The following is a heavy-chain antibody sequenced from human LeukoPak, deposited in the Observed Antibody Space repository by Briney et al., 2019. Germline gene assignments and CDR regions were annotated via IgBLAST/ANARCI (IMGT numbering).Heavy chain of an antibody. Sequence: PSETLSLTCSVSGGSISRHYWTWIRQPPGKGLEWIGFVHHSGSTNYNPSLKSRVTTSLDTSKNQISLHLRSATAADTAVYYCARPKAAGAFDYWGQGIRVIVSS. CDR1: GGSISRHY. D-gene: IGHD6-13*01. J-gene: IGHJ4*02. CDR3: ARPKAAGAFDY. V-gene: IGHV4-59*11. CDR2: VHHSGST.